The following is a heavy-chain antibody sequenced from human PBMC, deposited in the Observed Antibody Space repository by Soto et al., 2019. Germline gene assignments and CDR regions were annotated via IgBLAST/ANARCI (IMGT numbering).Heavy chain of an antibody. J-gene: IGHJ4*02. CDR2: ISYDGSNK. CDR1: GFTFSSYA. CDR3: ARDKMSGSYGRLDY. Sequence: QVQLVESGGGVVQPGRSLRLSCAASGFTFSSYAMHWVRQAPGKGLEWVAVISYDGSNKYYADSVNGRFTISRDNSKNTLYLQMNSLRAEDTAVYYCARDKMSGSYGRLDYWGQGTLVTVSS. D-gene: IGHD1-26*01. V-gene: IGHV3-30-3*01.